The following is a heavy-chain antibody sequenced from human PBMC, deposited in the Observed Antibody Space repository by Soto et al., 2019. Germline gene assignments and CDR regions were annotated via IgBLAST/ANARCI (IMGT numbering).Heavy chain of an antibody. CDR3: SIDRYCSGGSCYSEWAFDI. V-gene: IGHV3-74*01. Sequence: GGSLRLSCAASGFTFSSYWMHWVRQAPGKGLVWVSRINSDGSSTSYADYVKGRFTISRDNSKNTLNLQMNSLRADDTAIYYCSIDRYCSGGSCYSEWAFDIWGQGTMVTVSS. D-gene: IGHD2-15*01. CDR2: INSDGSST. J-gene: IGHJ3*02. CDR1: GFTFSSYW.